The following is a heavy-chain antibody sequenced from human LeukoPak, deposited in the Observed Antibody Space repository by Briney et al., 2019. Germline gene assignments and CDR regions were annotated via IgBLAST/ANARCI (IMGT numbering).Heavy chain of an antibody. V-gene: IGHV3-7*01. CDR3: ARGTSFGSN. CDR2: IKQDGSEK. CDR1: GFTFSNYW. J-gene: IGHJ4*02. Sequence: PGGSLRLSCAASGFTFSNYWMTWVRQAPGKGLEWVANIKQDGSEKYYVDSVKGRFTISRDNAKNSLYLQMNSLRAEDTAVYYCARGTSFGSNWGQGTLVTVSS. D-gene: IGHD2/OR15-2a*01.